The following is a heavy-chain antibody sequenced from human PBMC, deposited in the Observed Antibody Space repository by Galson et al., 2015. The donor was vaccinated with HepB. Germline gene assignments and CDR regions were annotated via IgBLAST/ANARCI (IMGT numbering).Heavy chain of an antibody. V-gene: IGHV3-48*01. CDR1: GFTFSSYS. J-gene: IGHJ4*02. D-gene: IGHD3-22*01. CDR3: ARDTYYYDSSGYSDY. CDR2: ISSSSSTI. Sequence: SLRLSCAASGFTFSSYSMNWVRQAPGKGLEWVSYISSSSSTIYYADSVKGRFTISRDNAKNSLYLQMNSLRAEDTAVYYCARDTYYYDSSGYSDYWGQGTLVTVSS.